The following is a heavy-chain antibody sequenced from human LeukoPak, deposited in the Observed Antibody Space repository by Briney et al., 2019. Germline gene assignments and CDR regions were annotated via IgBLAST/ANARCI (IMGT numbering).Heavy chain of an antibody. CDR1: GYTFTGYY. D-gene: IGHD1-26*01. V-gene: IGHV1-2*02. J-gene: IGHJ4*02. Sequence: ASVKVSCKASGYTFTGYYMHWVRQAPGQGLEWMGWINPNSGGTNYAQKFQGRVTMTRDTSISTAYMELGRLRSDDTAVYYCARGRIVGATIDYWGQGTLVTVSS. CDR3: ARGRIVGATIDY. CDR2: INPNSGGT.